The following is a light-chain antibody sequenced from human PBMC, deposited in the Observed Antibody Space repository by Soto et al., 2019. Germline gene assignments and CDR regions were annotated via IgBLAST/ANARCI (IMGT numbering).Light chain of an antibody. CDR2: DVS. Sequence: QSVLTQTASVSGSPGQSITISCTGTSSDVGGYNYVSWYQQHPGKAPKLMIYDVSHRPSGISNRFSGSKSGNTASLTISGLQAEDEADYYCSSYTSCSTRVFGTGTKVTVL. J-gene: IGLJ1*01. CDR3: SSYTSCSTRV. V-gene: IGLV2-14*03. CDR1: SSDVGGYNY.